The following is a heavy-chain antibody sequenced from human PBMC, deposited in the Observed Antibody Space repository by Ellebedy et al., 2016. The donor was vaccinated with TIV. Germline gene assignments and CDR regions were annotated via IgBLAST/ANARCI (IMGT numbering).Heavy chain of an antibody. CDR3: ARDFDYGDYYYFDY. Sequence: AASVKVSCKASRYTFTGYYMHWVRQAPGQGLEWMGWINPNSGCTNYAQKFQDRVTMTRDTSISTAYMELSRLRSDDTAVYYCARDFDYGDYYYFDYWGQGTLVTVSS. CDR1: RYTFTGYY. J-gene: IGHJ4*02. V-gene: IGHV1-2*02. CDR2: INPNSGCT. D-gene: IGHD4-17*01.